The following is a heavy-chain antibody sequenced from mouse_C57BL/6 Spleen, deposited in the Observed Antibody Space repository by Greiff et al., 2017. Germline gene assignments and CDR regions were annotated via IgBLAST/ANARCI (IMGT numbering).Heavy chain of an antibody. CDR1: GFTFSDYY. D-gene: IGHD2-5*01. V-gene: IGHV5-16*01. Sequence: EVQLVESEGGLVQPGSSMKLSCKASGFTFSDYYMAWVRQVPEKGLEWVANINSDGSSTYYLHTLKSRFIFSRDNAKNMLYLQMSSLKSEDTATYYCAREDNNFCFDYWGQGTTLTVSS. J-gene: IGHJ2*01. CDR2: INSDGSST. CDR3: AREDNNFCFDY.